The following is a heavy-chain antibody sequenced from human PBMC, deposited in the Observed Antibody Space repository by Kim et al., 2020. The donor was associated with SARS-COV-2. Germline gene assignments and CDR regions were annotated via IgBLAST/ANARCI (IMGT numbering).Heavy chain of an antibody. V-gene: IGHV4-39*01. CDR3: ARQGLAAGWFDP. J-gene: IGHJ5*02. Sequence: YHSSSLKSRLTISVDASKNQFSLKLSSVTAADTAVYYCARQGLAAGWFDPWGQGTLVTVSS. D-gene: IGHD6-25*01.